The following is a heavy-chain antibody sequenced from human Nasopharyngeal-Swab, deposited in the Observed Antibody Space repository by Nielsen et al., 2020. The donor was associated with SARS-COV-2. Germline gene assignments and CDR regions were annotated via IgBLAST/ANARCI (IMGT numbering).Heavy chain of an antibody. V-gene: IGHV4-30-2*01. J-gene: IGHJ4*02. CDR1: GGSISSGGYS. CDR3: ARSSGDYDGWNPYYFDY. CDR2: IYHSGST. D-gene: IGHD4-17*01. Sequence: SETLSLTCAVSGGSISSGGYSWSWIRQPPGKGLEWIGYIYHSGSTYYNPSLKSRVTISVDRSKNQFSLKLSSVTAADTAVYYCARSSGDYDGWNPYYFDYWGQGTLVTVSS.